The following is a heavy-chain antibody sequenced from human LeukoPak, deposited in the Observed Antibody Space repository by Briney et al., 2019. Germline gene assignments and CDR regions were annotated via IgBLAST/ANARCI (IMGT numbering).Heavy chain of an antibody. D-gene: IGHD5-18*01. CDR3: ARGLDASMETAYDY. J-gene: IGHJ4*02. V-gene: IGHV1-69*05. CDR2: IIPIFGTS. Sequence: SVKVSCKASGGSFNAYAISWVRQAPGQGLEWMGGIIPIFGTSNYAQKLQGRVTISTDESTSTAYMEVSSLRSEDTAIYYCARGLDASMETAYDYWGQGTLVTVSS. CDR1: GGSFNAYA.